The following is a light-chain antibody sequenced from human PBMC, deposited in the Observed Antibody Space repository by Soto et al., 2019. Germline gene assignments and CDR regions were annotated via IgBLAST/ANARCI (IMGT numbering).Light chain of an antibody. CDR3: QTWGTDIVV. V-gene: IGLV4-69*01. Sequence: QSVLTQSPSASASLGASVKLTCTLSSGHSSYAIAWHQQQPEKGPRYLMKLNSDGSHSKGDGIPDRSAGSSSGAERYLTISRLQSDEEADYYCQTWGTDIVVFGGGTKVTVL. CDR1: SGHSSYA. CDR2: LNSDGSH. J-gene: IGLJ2*01.